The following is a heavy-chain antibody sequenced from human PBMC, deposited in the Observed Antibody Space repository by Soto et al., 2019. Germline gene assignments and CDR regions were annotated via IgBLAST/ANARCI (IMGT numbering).Heavy chain of an antibody. CDR2: IWYDGSNK. V-gene: IGHV3-33*01. CDR3: ARDLDYYDSTERGLGY. Sequence: VQLVESGGGVVQPGRSLRLSCAASGFTFSSYGMHWVRQAPGKGLEWVAVIWYDGSNKYYADSVKGRFTISRDNSKNTLYLQMNSLRAEDTAVYYCARDLDYYDSTERGLGYWGQGTLVTVSS. J-gene: IGHJ4*02. D-gene: IGHD3-22*01. CDR1: GFTFSSYG.